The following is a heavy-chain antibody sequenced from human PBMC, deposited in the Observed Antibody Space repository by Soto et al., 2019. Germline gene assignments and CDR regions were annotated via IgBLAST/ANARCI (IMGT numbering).Heavy chain of an antibody. J-gene: IGHJ6*03. Sequence: EVQLVESGGGLVKPGGSLRLSCAASGFTFSSYSMNWVRQAPGKGLEWVSSIISSSSYIYYADSVKGRFTISRDNAKNSLYLQMNSLRAEDTAVYYCARESYCSSTSCYVMAYYYYMDVWGKGTTVTVSS. D-gene: IGHD2-2*01. V-gene: IGHV3-21*01. CDR1: GFTFSSYS. CDR2: IISSSSYI. CDR3: ARESYCSSTSCYVMAYYYYMDV.